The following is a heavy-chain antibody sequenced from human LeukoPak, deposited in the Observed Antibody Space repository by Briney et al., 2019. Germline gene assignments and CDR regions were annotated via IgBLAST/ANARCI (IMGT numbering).Heavy chain of an antibody. CDR2: INTNTGNP. CDR1: GYTFTSSA. Sequence: RASVKVSCKASGYTFTSSAMNWVRQAPGQGLEWMGWINTNTGNPTYAQGFTGRFVFSLDTSVSTAYLQISSLKAEDTAVYYCAKEGQYSSSWYLGYWGQGTLVTVSS. V-gene: IGHV7-4-1*02. J-gene: IGHJ4*02. D-gene: IGHD6-13*01. CDR3: AKEGQYSSSWYLGY.